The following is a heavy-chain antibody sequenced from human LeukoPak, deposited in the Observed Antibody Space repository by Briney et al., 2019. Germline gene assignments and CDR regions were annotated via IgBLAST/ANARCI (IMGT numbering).Heavy chain of an antibody. V-gene: IGHV4-34*01. J-gene: IGHJ4*02. CDR2: VNHSGST. CDR1: GGCFSGYY. CDR3: ARGYSYGRKFDY. Sequence: SETLSLTCAVYGGCFSGYYWTWIRQPPGKGLEWIGEVNHSGSTNYNASLKSRVTISVDTSKNQFSLKLTSVTAADTAVYFCARGYSYGRKFDYWDQGTLVTVSS. D-gene: IGHD5-18*01.